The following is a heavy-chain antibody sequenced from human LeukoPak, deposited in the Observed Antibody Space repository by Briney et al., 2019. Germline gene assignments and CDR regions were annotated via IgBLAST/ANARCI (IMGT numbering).Heavy chain of an antibody. D-gene: IGHD3-10*01. V-gene: IGHV4-39*02. CDR3: ARELWFGELSHSHADY. J-gene: IGHJ4*02. CDR2: IYYSGSM. CDR1: GDSISSSSHY. Sequence: PSETLSLTCTVSGDSISSSSHYWGWIRQPPGKGLEYIGSIYYSGSMYYNPSLKSRVTISVDTSKNQFSLKLSSVTAADTAVYYCARELWFGELSHSHADYWGQGTLVTVSS.